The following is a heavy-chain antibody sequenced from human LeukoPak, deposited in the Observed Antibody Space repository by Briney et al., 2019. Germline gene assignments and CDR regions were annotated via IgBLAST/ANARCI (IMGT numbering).Heavy chain of an antibody. V-gene: IGHV4-59*01. J-gene: IGHJ5*02. D-gene: IGHD3-10*01. Sequence: PSETLSLTCTVSGGSISSYYWSWIRQPPGKGLEWMGYIYYSGSTNYNPSLKSRVTISVDTSKNQFSLKLSSVTAADTAVYYCARVGNYYGSGSPGWFDPWGQGTLVTVSS. CDR3: ARVGNYYGSGSPGWFDP. CDR1: GGSISSYY. CDR2: IYYSGST.